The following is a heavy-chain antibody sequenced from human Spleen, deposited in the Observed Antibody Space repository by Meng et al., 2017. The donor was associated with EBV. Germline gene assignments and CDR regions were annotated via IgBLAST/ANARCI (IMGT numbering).Heavy chain of an antibody. CDR2: IIPIFGTT. CDR1: GGTFMTSA. J-gene: IGHJ4*02. V-gene: IGHV1-69*06. CDR3: ARQDGGGYSGYFDC. D-gene: IGHD4-23*01. Sequence: QGRLVQSGGEVKKLGSSVKVSCEASGGTFMTSAINWVRQAPGQGLEWMGGIIPIFGTTNYAQKFQDRLTITADKSTSRLYMELSSLRSDDTGVYFCARQDGGGYSGYFDCWGQGTLVTVSS.